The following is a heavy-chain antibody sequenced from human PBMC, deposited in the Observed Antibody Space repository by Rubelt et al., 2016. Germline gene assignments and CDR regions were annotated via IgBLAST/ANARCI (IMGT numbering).Heavy chain of an antibody. J-gene: IGHJ4*02. CDR1: GGSISDYH. V-gene: IGHV4-59*01. D-gene: IGHD2/OR15-2a*01. CDR2: VHYTGST. Sequence: QLQLQESGPGLVKPSETLSLTCTVSGGSISDYHWSWIRQPPGKGLEWIGYVHYTGSTNYKPSLKSRINIPINKSKKQFSLRLGSVTAAETAGYYCARDEGIFSSQGIYYFDYWGQGTLVTVSS. CDR3: ARDEGIFSSQGIYYFDY.